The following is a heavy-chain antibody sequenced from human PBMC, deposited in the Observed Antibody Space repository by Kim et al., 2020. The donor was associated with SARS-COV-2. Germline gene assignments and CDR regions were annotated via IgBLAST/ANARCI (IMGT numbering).Heavy chain of an antibody. Sequence: GGSLRLSCAASGFTFSSYAMHWVRQAPGKGLEWVAVISYDGSNKYYADSVKGRFTISRDNSKNTLYLQMNSLRAEDTAVYYCARPQWELDPDAFDIWGQG. CDR1: GFTFSSYA. CDR2: ISYDGSNK. CDR3: ARPQWELDPDAFDI. V-gene: IGHV3-30-3*01. J-gene: IGHJ3*02. D-gene: IGHD1-26*01.